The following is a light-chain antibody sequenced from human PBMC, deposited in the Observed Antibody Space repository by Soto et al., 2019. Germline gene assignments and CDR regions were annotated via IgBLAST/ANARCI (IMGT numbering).Light chain of an antibody. V-gene: IGLV2-8*01. J-gene: IGLJ7*02. Sequence: QSALTQPPSASGSPGQSLTISCTGTSSDVGAYDHVSWFQQHPGRAPKFLIYEVTKRPSGVPDRFSGSKSGNTASLTVSGLQAEDEADYYCCSHAGSSTVFGGGTKLTAL. CDR1: SSDVGAYDH. CDR2: EVT. CDR3: CSHAGSSTV.